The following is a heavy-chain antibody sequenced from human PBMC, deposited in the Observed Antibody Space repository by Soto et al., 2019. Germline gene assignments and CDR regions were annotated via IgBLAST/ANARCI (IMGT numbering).Heavy chain of an antibody. CDR1: GFTCSKAW. J-gene: IGHJ4*02. D-gene: IGHD1-26*01. V-gene: IGHV3-15*01. Sequence: GGSLRLSCATSGFTCSKAWVGWVRQAPGKGLEWVGRIMSKTDGGTTDYAAPVKGRFTISRDDSKSTLYLQMNSLKTEDTAFYYCTTDSGMSPYSFDYWGQGTLVTVSS. CDR3: TTDSGMSPYSFDY. CDR2: IMSKTDGGTT.